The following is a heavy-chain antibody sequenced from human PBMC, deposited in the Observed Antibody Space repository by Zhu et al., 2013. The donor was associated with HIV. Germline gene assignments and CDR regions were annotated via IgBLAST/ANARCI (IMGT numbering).Heavy chain of an antibody. CDR3: ARGRGEYNMDNWFDF. CDR2: IIPVFGTV. Sequence: VQLLQSGADVKRTGASVKVSCKASGYTFTGYYLHWVRQAPGQGLQWMGGIIPVFGTVNYAQTFQDRVTITADELRNTAYMELTGLHSDDTAVYYCARGRGEYNMDNWFDFVGPGNPGHRLL. J-gene: IGHJ5*01. CDR1: GYTFTGYY. D-gene: IGHD1-1*01. V-gene: IGHV1-69*13.